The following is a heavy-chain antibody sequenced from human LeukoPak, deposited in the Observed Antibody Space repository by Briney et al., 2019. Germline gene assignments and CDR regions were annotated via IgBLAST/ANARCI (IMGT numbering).Heavy chain of an antibody. Sequence: GGSLRLSCAASGFTFSTYAMTWVRQAPGKGLEWVSVISGSGGGTHYADSVKGRFTLSRDNSKNNVYLQMNSLGAEDTAVYYCAKSIGGVVVVAADFWGRGTLVTVSS. CDR2: ISGSGGGT. D-gene: IGHD2-15*01. CDR3: AKSIGGVVVVAADF. CDR1: GFTFSTYA. J-gene: IGHJ4*02. V-gene: IGHV3-23*01.